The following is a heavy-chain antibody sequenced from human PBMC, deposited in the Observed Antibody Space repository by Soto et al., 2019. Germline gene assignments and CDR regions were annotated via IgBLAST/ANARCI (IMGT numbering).Heavy chain of an antibody. CDR1: DFSCSNYG. J-gene: IGHJ4*02. CDR2: LSYDGGDK. CDR3: AKGLLWFSEMFYFNS. D-gene: IGHD5-18*01. Sequence: PGGSLVLSCGASDFSCSNYGLHWGRQVPGKGLEWVAVLSYDGGDKYYADSVKGLFTISRDNSKNTLYLQMNRLRSEDTAVYYCAKGLLWFSEMFYFNSWGQGTLVTVSS. V-gene: IGHV3-30*18.